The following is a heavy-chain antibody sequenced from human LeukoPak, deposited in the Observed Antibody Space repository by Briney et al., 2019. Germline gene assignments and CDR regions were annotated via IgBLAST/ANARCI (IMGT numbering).Heavy chain of an antibody. CDR2: IYSGGST. D-gene: IGHD1-26*01. CDR3: AKDAPGATLGL. CDR1: GFTVSSNY. V-gene: IGHV3-53*05. J-gene: IGHJ4*02. Sequence: GGSLRLSCAASGFTVSSNYMSWVRQAPGKGLEWVSVIYSGGSTYYADSVKGRFTISRDNSKNTLYLQMNSLRAEDTAVYYCAKDAPGATLGLWGQGTLVTVSS.